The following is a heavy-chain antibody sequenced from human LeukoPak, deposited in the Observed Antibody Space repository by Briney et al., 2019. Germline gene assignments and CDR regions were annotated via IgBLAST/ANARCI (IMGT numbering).Heavy chain of an antibody. Sequence: PSETLSLTCTVSGGSISSGGYYWSWIRQHPGKGLEWIGYIYYSGSTYYNPSLKSRVTISVDTSKNQFSLKLSSVTAADTAVYYCARFRASDGYNSRSFDYWGQGTLVTVSS. CDR3: ARFRASDGYNSRSFDY. CDR1: GGSISSGGYY. D-gene: IGHD5-24*01. V-gene: IGHV4-31*03. J-gene: IGHJ4*02. CDR2: IYYSGST.